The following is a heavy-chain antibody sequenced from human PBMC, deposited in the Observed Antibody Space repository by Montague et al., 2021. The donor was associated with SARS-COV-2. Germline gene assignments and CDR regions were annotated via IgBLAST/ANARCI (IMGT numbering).Heavy chain of an antibody. CDR2: TYYRSKWYN. Sequence: CAISGDSVSSNSAAWNWIRQSPSRGLEWLGRTYYRSKWYNDYALXVKSRITINPDTSKNQFSLQLNSVTPEDTAVYYCARKQQWLGAAYYYYGMDVWGQGTTVTVSS. V-gene: IGHV6-1*01. CDR3: ARKQQWLGAAYYYYGMDV. D-gene: IGHD6-19*01. J-gene: IGHJ6*02. CDR1: GDSVSSNSAA.